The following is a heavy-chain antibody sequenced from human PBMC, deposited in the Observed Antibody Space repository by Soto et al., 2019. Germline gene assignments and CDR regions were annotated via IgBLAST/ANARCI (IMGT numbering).Heavy chain of an antibody. CDR2: IYWDDDK. D-gene: IGHD4-17*01. CDR3: AHRQELDDYGDYGYFDY. Sequence: QITLKESGPTLVKPTQTLTLTCTFSGFSLSTSGVGVGWIRQPPGKALEWLALIYWDDDKRYSPSLKSRLTITKVDSKNQVVLTMTNMDPVDTATYYCAHRQELDDYGDYGYFDYWGQGTLVTVSS. CDR1: GFSLSTSGVG. J-gene: IGHJ4*02. V-gene: IGHV2-5*02.